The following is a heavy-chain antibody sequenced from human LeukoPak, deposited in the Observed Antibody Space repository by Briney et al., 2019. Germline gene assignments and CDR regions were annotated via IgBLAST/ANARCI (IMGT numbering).Heavy chain of an antibody. J-gene: IGHJ4*02. CDR3: ARDYYGSGSLLDY. CDR2: IYYSGST. CDR1: GGSISSYY. D-gene: IGHD3-10*01. Sequence: PSETLSLTCTVSGGSISSYYWSWIRQPPGKGLEWIGYIYYSGSTNYNPPLKSRVTISVDTSKNQFSLKLSSVTAADTAVYYCARDYYGSGSLLDYWGQGTLVTVSS. V-gene: IGHV4-59*01.